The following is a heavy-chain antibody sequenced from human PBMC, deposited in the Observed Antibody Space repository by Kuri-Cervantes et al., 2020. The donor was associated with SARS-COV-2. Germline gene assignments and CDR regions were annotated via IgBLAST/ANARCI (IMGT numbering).Heavy chain of an antibody. CDR1: GGSISSYY. J-gene: IGHJ6*02. D-gene: IGHD2-21*02. V-gene: IGHV4-39*02. CDR2: IYYSGST. Sequence: GSLRLSYTVSGGSISSYYWSRIRQPPGKGLEWIGSIYYSGSTYYNPSLKSRVTISVDTSKNQFSLKLSSVTAADTAVYYCARDAGYCGGDCPTYYYGMDVWGQGTTVTVSS. CDR3: ARDAGYCGGDCPTYYYGMDV.